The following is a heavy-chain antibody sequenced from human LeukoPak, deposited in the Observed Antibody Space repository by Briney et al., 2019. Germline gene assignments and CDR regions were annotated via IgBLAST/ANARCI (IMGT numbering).Heavy chain of an antibody. Sequence: GGSLRLSCAASGFTFSSYAMSWVRQAPGKGLEWVAFIRYDGSNKYYADSVKGRFTISRDNSKNTLYLQMNSLRAEDTAVYYCAKEQGRRLGNYYYYYGMDVWGQGTTVTVSS. CDR1: GFTFSSYA. V-gene: IGHV3-30*02. CDR3: AKEQGRRLGNYYYYYGMDV. D-gene: IGHD3-10*01. CDR2: IRYDGSNK. J-gene: IGHJ6*02.